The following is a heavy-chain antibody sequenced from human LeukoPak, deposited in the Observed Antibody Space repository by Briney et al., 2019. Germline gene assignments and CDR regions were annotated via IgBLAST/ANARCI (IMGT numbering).Heavy chain of an antibody. CDR2: IYYSGCT. D-gene: IGHD6-13*01. J-gene: IGHJ4*02. CDR1: GSSFSSSTYY. Sequence: PSETLSLTCTVSGSSFSSSTYYWGWIRQPPGKGLEWIGSIYYSGCTYYNPSLKSPVTMSVDTSKNQFSLKLSSVTAADTAVYYCARHAGGISATGTRPFDYWGQGTLVTVSS. CDR3: ARHAGGISATGTRPFDY. V-gene: IGHV4-39*01.